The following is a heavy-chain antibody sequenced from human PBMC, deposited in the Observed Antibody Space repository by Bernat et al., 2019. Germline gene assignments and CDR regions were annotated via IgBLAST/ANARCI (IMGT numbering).Heavy chain of an antibody. J-gene: IGHJ4*02. CDR3: ARVKSSGWSGHFDY. D-gene: IGHD6-19*01. V-gene: IGHV3-74*01. Sequence: EVQLVETGGGLVQPGGSLRLSCAASGFTFSSYWMHWVRQAPGKGLVWVSRINSDGSSTSYADSVKGRFTISRDNAKNTLYLQMNSLRAEDTAVYYYARVKSSGWSGHFDYWGQGTLVTVSS. CDR1: GFTFSSYW. CDR2: INSDGSST.